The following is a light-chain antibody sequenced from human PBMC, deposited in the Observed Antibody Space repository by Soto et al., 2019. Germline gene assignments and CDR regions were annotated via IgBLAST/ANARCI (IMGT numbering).Light chain of an antibody. CDR3: QQYDNAPLT. Sequence: DIQMTQAPSSLSASVGDRVTITCRARQGISTYLAWYQQKPGKAPRLLISAAYTLQSGIPPRFSGSGSGTDFTLTISSLQPEDFATYYCQQYDNAPLTFGGGTKVEIK. J-gene: IGKJ4*01. CDR1: QGISTY. CDR2: AAY. V-gene: IGKV1-27*01.